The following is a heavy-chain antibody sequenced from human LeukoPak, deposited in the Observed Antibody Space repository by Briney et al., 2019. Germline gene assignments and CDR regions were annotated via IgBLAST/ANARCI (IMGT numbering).Heavy chain of an antibody. CDR1: GYTFTSYA. D-gene: IGHD3-22*01. CDR2: INAGNGNT. J-gene: IGHJ3*02. V-gene: IGHV1-3*01. CDR3: AGGIVVYYDSSGYGPNDAFDI. Sequence: GASVKVSCKASGYTFTSYAMHWVRQAPGQRLKWMGWINAGNGNTKYSQKFQGRVTITRDTSASTAYMELSSLSSEDTAVYYCAGGIVVYYDSSGYGPNDAFDIWGQGTMVTVSS.